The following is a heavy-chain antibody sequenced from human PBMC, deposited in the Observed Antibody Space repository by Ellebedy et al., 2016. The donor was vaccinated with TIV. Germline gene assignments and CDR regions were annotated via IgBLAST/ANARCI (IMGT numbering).Heavy chain of an antibody. Sequence: SGPTLVTPTPTLTLTCTFSGFSLSTSGMCVSWIRQPPGKALEWLALIDWDDDKYYSTSLKTRLTISKDTSKNQVVLTMTNMDPVDTATYYCARIRALYGDYYYYYGMDVWGQGTTVTVSS. CDR3: ARIRALYGDYYYYYGMDV. D-gene: IGHD4-17*01. CDR1: GFSLSTSGMC. J-gene: IGHJ6*02. CDR2: IDWDDDK. V-gene: IGHV2-70*01.